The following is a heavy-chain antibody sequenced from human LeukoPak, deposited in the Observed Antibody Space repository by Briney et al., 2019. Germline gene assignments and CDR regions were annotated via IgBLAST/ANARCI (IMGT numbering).Heavy chain of an antibody. J-gene: IGHJ4*02. CDR1: GGSISSSNW. CDR3: ARARLTLSRVVGSY. V-gene: IGHV4-4*02. CDR2: IYHSGSA. Sequence: SSETLSLTCAVSGGSISSSNWWSWVRQPPGKGLEWIGEIYHSGSANYNPSLKSRVTISVDKSKNQFSLKLSSVTAADTAVYYCARARLTLSRVVGSYWGQGTLVTVSS. D-gene: IGHD2-15*01.